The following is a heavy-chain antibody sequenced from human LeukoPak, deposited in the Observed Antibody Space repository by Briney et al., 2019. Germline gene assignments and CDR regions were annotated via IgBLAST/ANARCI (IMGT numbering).Heavy chain of an antibody. CDR3: ARDWEQGVYGMDV. D-gene: IGHD1-26*01. CDR2: ISSSSSYT. V-gene: IGHV3-11*06. CDR1: GFTFSDYY. J-gene: IGHJ6*04. Sequence: PGRSLRLSCAATGFTFSDYYMSWIRQAPGKGLEWVSYISSSSSYTNYADSVKGRFTISRDNAKNSLYLQMNSLRAEDTAVYYCARDWEQGVYGMDVWGKGTTVTVPS.